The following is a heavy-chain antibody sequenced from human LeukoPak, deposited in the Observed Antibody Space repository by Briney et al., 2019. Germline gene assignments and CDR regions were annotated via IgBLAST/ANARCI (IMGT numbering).Heavy chain of an antibody. CDR1: GGFFSSYV. CDR2: IIPDFGTA. V-gene: IGHV1-69*01. CDR3: ARVSRTTIVRGIITFDY. D-gene: IGHD3-10*01. J-gene: IGHJ4*02. Sequence: SVKVSCKASGGFFSSYVISWVRQAPGQGLGWMGEIIPDFGTANYAQKFQDRVTITADESTSTAYMELSSVRSEDTAVYYCARVSRTTIVRGIITFDYWGQGTLVTVSS.